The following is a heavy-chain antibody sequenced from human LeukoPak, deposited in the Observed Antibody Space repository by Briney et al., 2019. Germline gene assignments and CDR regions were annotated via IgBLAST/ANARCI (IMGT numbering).Heavy chain of an antibody. Sequence: GGSLRLSCAASGFTFSSYEMNWVRQAPGKGLEWVSSISSSSSYIYYADSVKGRFTISRDNAKNSLYLQMNSLRAEDTAVYYCARDAVEVVAATPNDYWGQGTLVTVSS. V-gene: IGHV3-21*01. CDR2: ISSSSSYI. CDR3: ARDAVEVVAATPNDY. D-gene: IGHD2-15*01. J-gene: IGHJ4*02. CDR1: GFTFSSYE.